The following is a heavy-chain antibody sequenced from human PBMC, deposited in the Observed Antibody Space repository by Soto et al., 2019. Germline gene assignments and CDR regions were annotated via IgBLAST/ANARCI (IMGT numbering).Heavy chain of an antibody. D-gene: IGHD6-13*01. Sequence: QVQLVESGGGVVQPGRSLRLSCAASGFTFSSYGMHWVRQAPGKGLEWVAVISYDGSNKYYADSVKGRFTISRDNSKNTLYLQMNSLRAEDTAVYYCAKESHSSSWYLDWFDPWGQGTLVTVSS. CDR2: ISYDGSNK. CDR3: AKESHSSSWYLDWFDP. J-gene: IGHJ5*02. V-gene: IGHV3-30*18. CDR1: GFTFSSYG.